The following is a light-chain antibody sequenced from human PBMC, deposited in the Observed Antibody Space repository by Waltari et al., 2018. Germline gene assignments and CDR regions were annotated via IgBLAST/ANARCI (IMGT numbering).Light chain of an antibody. Sequence: VLTQPPSVSVSPGPTATITCSAEKSGDSYTDWYQQRPGQSPVLVSYKDRERPVNLPARCSGSNWGNTATLTISGAQAMDEADYDCQSWDSRTGIFGGGTKLTVV. J-gene: IGLJ2*01. CDR1: KSGDSY. CDR2: KDR. V-gene: IGLV3-1*01. CDR3: QSWDSRTGI.